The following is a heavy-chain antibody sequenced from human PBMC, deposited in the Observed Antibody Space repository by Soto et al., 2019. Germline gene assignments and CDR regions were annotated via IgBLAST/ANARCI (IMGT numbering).Heavy chain of an antibody. CDR3: ARDHLKYSGSYKRLDY. D-gene: IGHD1-26*01. Sequence: GASVKVSCKASGGTFSSYAISWVRQAPGQGLEWMGGIIPIFGTANYAQKFQGRVTITADESTSTAYMELSSLRSEDTAVYYCARDHLKYSGSYKRLDYWGQGALVTVSS. CDR1: GGTFSSYA. V-gene: IGHV1-69*13. J-gene: IGHJ4*02. CDR2: IIPIFGTA.